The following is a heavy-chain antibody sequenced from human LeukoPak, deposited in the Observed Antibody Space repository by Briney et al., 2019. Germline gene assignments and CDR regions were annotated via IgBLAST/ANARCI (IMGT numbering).Heavy chain of an antibody. Sequence: GGFLRLSCAASGLTFSRHAMSWVRQAPGKGLEWVSGISGSGGFTYYADSVKGRFTISRDNSKNTLYLQMNSLRAEDTAVYYCATAYYYDSRGYDPLDYWGQGTLVTVSS. CDR2: ISGSGGFT. CDR3: ATAYYYDSRGYDPLDY. V-gene: IGHV3-23*01. D-gene: IGHD3-22*01. J-gene: IGHJ4*02. CDR1: GLTFSRHA.